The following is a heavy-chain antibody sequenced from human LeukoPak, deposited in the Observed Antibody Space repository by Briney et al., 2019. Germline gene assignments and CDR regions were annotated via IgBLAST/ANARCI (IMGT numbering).Heavy chain of an antibody. CDR3: ARHGRSDRSGYYPPLDY. CDR1: GGSISSSSYY. D-gene: IGHD3-22*01. V-gene: IGHV4-39*01. J-gene: IGHJ4*02. Sequence: SETLSLTCTAAGGSISSSSYYWDWIRQPPGKGLECIGSLYYSGSTYYSPSLKSRVTISVDTFKNQFSLKLSSVTAADTAVYYCARHGRSDRSGYYPPLDYWGQGTLVTVSS. CDR2: LYYSGST.